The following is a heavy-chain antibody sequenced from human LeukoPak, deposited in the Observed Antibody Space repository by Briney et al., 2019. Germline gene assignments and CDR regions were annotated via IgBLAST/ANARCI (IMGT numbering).Heavy chain of an antibody. CDR1: EYIDNNNH. CDR3: ARAPDGYEAFDI. Sequence: GWSLTLSSPGSEYIDNNNHMTWVRQATRRWLERVSVIYSGGRTYYADSVKGRFTTSRDNSKNTLYLQMNSLRAEDTAVYYCARAPDGYEAFDIWGQGTMVTVSS. V-gene: IGHV3-66*01. J-gene: IGHJ3*02. D-gene: IGHD3-22*01. CDR2: IYSGGRT.